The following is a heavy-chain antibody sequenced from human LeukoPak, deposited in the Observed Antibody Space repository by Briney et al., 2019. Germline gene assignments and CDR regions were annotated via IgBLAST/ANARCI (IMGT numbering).Heavy chain of an antibody. CDR1: GFTFSNYG. CDR3: AREGLTSDYFYMDV. CDR2: ITGSGGST. D-gene: IGHD4-11*01. Sequence: GGSLRLSCAASGFTFSNYGLSWVHQAPGKGLEWVSGITGSGGSTYYADSVKGRFTISRDNAKNTLYLQMNSLRGEDTAVYYCAREGLTSDYFYMDVWGKGTTVIVSS. J-gene: IGHJ6*03. V-gene: IGHV3-23*01.